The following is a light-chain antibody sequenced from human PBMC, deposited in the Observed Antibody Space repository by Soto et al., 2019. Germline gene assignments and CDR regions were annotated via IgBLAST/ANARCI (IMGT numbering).Light chain of an antibody. J-gene: IGKJ4*01. CDR2: DIS. V-gene: IGKV3-20*01. Sequence: ENVLTQSPGTLSLSPGERATLSCRASQSVRSTYLAWYQQKPGQTPRLLIYDISNRATGIPDRFSGSGSGTDFTLPISRLEPEDFAVYYCQQYSSYPLTFGGGTKVEIK. CDR1: QSVRSTY. CDR3: QQYSSYPLT.